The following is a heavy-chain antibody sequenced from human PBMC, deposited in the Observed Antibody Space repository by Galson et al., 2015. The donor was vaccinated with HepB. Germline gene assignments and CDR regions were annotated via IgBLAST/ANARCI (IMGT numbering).Heavy chain of an antibody. CDR1: GFTFSYYA. CDR3: AKVFPEKTDGWYRQALYYFDS. Sequence: LSCAASGFTFSYYAMSWVRQAPGKGLEWVSAITPSGDNTFSADSMKGRFIISRDNSQNTLFLQLNSLRPDDTAIYFCAKVFPEKTDGWYRQALYYFDSWGQGTRVTVSS. J-gene: IGHJ4*02. CDR2: ITPSGDNT. V-gene: IGHV3-23*01. D-gene: IGHD6-19*01.